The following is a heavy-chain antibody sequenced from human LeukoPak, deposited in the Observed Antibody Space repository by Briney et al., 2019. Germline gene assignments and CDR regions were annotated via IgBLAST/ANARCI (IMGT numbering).Heavy chain of an antibody. CDR3: ARKYRITMVRGPPSSVLGRFDP. Sequence: SETLSLTCTVSGGSISRSGYYWGWIRQPPGKGLEWIGSIYYSGSTYYNPSLKSRVTISVDTSKNQFSLKLSSVTAADTTVYYCARKYRITMVRGPPSSVLGRFDPWGQGTLVTVSS. CDR1: GGSISRSGYY. V-gene: IGHV4-39*07. CDR2: IYYSGST. D-gene: IGHD3-10*01. J-gene: IGHJ5*02.